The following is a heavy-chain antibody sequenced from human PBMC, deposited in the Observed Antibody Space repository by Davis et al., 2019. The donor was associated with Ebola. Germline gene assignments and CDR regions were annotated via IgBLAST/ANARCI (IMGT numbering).Heavy chain of an antibody. J-gene: IGHJ4*02. CDR1: GYTFTGYY. D-gene: IGHD6-6*01. Sequence: ASVKVSCKASGYTFTGYYMHWVRQAPGQGLEWMGWINPNSGATNYAQKFQGRVTMTRDTSISTAYMELSRLRSDDTAVYYCARDAREWSSSTFDYWGQGTLVTVSS. V-gene: IGHV1-2*02. CDR2: INPNSGAT. CDR3: ARDAREWSSSTFDY.